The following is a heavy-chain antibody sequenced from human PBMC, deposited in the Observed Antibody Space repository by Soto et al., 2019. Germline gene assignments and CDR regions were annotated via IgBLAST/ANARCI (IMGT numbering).Heavy chain of an antibody. CDR1: GFTFSSYA. CDR3: ARRGGRCSGGSCYSVNYYYGMDV. CDR2: ISYDGSNK. D-gene: IGHD2-15*01. V-gene: IGHV3-30-3*01. Sequence: AASGFTFSSYAMHWVHQAPGKGLEWVAVISYDGSNKYYADSVKGRFTISRDNSKNTLYLQMNSLRAEDTAVYYCARRGGRCSGGSCYSVNYYYGMDVWGQGTTVNVSS. J-gene: IGHJ6*02.